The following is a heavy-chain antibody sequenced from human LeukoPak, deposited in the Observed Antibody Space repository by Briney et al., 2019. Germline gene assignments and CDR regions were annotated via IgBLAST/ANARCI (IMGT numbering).Heavy chain of an antibody. CDR2: ISSSSSYI. CDR3: ARDRGYDSVVSPYYFDY. V-gene: IGHV3-21*01. Sequence: GGSLRLSCAASGFTFSSYSMNWVRQAPGKGLEWVSSISSSSSYIYYADSVKGRFTISRDNAKNSLYLQMNSLRAEDTAVYYCARDRGYDSVVSPYYFDYWGQGTLVTVSS. J-gene: IGHJ4*02. D-gene: IGHD5-12*01. CDR1: GFTFSSYS.